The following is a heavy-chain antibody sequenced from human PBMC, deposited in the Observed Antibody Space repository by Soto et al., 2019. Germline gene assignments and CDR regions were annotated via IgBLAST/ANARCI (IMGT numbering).Heavy chain of an antibody. CDR2: IIPIFGTA. CDR3: ASGPSGVEVTVTTSFYYYYYGMDV. D-gene: IGHD4-17*01. CDR1: GGTFSSYA. V-gene: IGHV1-69*01. J-gene: IGHJ6*02. Sequence: QVQLVQSGAEVKKPGSSVKVSCKASGGTFSSYAISWVRQAPGQGLEWMGGIIPIFGTANYAQKFQGRVTITADETTSTAYMELSSLRSDDTAVYYCASGPSGVEVTVTTSFYYYYYGMDVWGQGTTVTVSS.